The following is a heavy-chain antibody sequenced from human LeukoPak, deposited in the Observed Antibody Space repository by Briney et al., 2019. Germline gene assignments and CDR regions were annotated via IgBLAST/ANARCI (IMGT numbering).Heavy chain of an antibody. CDR3: ARTRDSSGYYVFDL. V-gene: IGHV4-39*01. Sequence: SETLSLTCTVSGDSISSSSYYWAWIRQLPGKGLEWIGSIFYSGSTYYNPSLKSRVTTSEGTSKNQFSLKLSSVTAADTAVYYCARTRDSSGYYVFDLWGQGTMVTVSS. D-gene: IGHD3-22*01. J-gene: IGHJ3*01. CDR1: GDSISSSSYY. CDR2: IFYSGST.